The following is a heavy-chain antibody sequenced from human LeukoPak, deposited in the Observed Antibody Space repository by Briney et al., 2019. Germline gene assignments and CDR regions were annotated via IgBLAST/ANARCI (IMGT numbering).Heavy chain of an antibody. Sequence: RASETLSLTCAVYGGSFSGYYWSWIRQPPGKGLEWIGEINHSGSTNYNPSLKSRVTISVDTSKNQFSLKLSSVTAADTAVYYCARARGYPRPGTPPEYFQHWGQGTLVTVSS. CDR3: ARARGYPRPGTPPEYFQH. CDR1: GGSFSGYY. D-gene: IGHD3-16*02. J-gene: IGHJ1*01. CDR2: INHSGST. V-gene: IGHV4-34*01.